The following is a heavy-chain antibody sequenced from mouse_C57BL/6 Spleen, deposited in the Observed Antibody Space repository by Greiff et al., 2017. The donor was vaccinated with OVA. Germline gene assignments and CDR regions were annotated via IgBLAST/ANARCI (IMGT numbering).Heavy chain of an antibody. CDR1: GFTFSSYA. CDR3: TYGSQWGFAY. V-gene: IGHV5-9-1*02. CDR2: ISSGGDYI. Sequence: EVMLVESGEGLVKPGGSLKLSCAASGFTFSSYAMSWVRQTPEKRLEWVAYISSGGDYIYYADTVKGRFTISRDNARNTLYLQMSSLKSEDTAMYYCTYGSQWGFAYWGQGTLVTVSA. D-gene: IGHD1-1*01. J-gene: IGHJ3*01.